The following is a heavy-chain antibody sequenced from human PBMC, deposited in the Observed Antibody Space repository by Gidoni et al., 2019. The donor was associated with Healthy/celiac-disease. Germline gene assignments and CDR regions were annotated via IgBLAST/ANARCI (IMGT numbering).Heavy chain of an antibody. CDR1: GYTFTAYY. Sequence: QVPLVQSGAEVKKTGASVKVSCKASGYTFTAYYMHWVRQAPGQGLEWMGWLNPNRGGTNYAQKFQGRVAMTRDTSISTAYMELSRLRSDDTAVYYCARDGRYCSSTSCPYYYYYGMDVWGQGTTVTVSS. D-gene: IGHD2-2*01. CDR2: LNPNRGGT. V-gene: IGHV1-2*02. J-gene: IGHJ6*02. CDR3: ARDGRYCSSTSCPYYYYYGMDV.